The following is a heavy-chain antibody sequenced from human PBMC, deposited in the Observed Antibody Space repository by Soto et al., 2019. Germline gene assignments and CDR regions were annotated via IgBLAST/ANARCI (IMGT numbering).Heavy chain of an antibody. Sequence: ASVKVSCKAAGYTFTSYAIHWVRQAPGQRLEWMGWINAGNGNTKYSQKFQGRVTITRDTSASTAYMELSSLRSEDTAVYYCARARVFKHWFDPWGQGTLVTVSS. V-gene: IGHV1-3*01. CDR2: INAGNGNT. CDR3: ARARVFKHWFDP. CDR1: GYTFTSYA. J-gene: IGHJ5*02. D-gene: IGHD6-13*01.